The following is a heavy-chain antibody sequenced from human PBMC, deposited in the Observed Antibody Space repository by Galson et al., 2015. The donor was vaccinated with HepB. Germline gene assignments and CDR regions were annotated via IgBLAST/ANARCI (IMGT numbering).Heavy chain of an antibody. CDR2: ISYDGSNK. V-gene: IGHV3-30*18. J-gene: IGHJ6*02. Sequence: SLRLSCAASGFTFSSYGMHWVRQAPGKGLEWVAVISYDGSNKYYADSVKGRFTISRDNSKNTLYLQMNSLRAEDTAVYYCAKDQWIQQDYYYYYGMDVWGQGTTVTVSS. CDR3: AKDQWIQQDYYYYYGMDV. D-gene: IGHD5-18*01. CDR1: GFTFSSYG.